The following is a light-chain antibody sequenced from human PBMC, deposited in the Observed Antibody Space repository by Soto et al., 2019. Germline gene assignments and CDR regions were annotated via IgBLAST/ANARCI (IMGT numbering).Light chain of an antibody. CDR3: QHYDSSPWT. Sequence: EIVLTQSPGTLSLSPGERATLSCRASQSVSSSFLAWYQQKPGQAPRLLIYGASSRTTDIPNRFSGSVSGTDFTLTISRLEPEDLAVYYDQHYDSSPWTFGQGTKVEIK. V-gene: IGKV3-20*01. CDR1: QSVSSSF. J-gene: IGKJ1*01. CDR2: GAS.